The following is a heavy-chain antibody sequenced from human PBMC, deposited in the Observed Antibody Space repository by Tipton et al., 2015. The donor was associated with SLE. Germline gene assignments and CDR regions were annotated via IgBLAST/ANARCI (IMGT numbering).Heavy chain of an antibody. V-gene: IGHV1-8*01. D-gene: IGHD1-26*01. CDR2: MNPNSGNT. CDR1: GFTFTSYD. J-gene: IGHJ4*02. Sequence: SCAASGFTFTSYDINWVRQATGQGLEWMGWMNPNSGNTGYAQKFQGRVTMTRNTSISTAYMELSSLISEDTAVYYCARGTCIVDLSYWGQGTLVTVSS. CDR3: ARGTCIVDLSY.